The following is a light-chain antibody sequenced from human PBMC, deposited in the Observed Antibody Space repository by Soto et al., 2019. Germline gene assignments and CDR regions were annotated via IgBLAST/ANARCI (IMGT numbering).Light chain of an antibody. Sequence: IVLTQSPGTLSLSPGERATLSCMASQSVSSSYLAWYQQKPGQAPRLLIYGASSRATGIPDRFSGSGSGTDFTLTISRLEPEEVATYYCQKYDSVLLIFGGGTKVDIK. J-gene: IGKJ4*01. CDR3: QKYDSVLLI. V-gene: IGKV3-20*01. CDR1: QSVSSSY. CDR2: GAS.